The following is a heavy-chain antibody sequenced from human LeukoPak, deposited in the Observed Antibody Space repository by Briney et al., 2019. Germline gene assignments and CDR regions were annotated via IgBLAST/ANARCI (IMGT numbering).Heavy chain of an antibody. J-gene: IGHJ4*02. Sequence: GGSLRLSCVGSGFTFSTYSMNWVRQAPGKGLEWVSYIRSSGSPIYYADSVKGRFTISRDDAKNSLYLQMNSLRDKDTAVYYCTRDPHALDYWGQGTLVTVSS. CDR3: TRDPHALDY. CDR2: IRSSGSPI. V-gene: IGHV3-48*02. CDR1: GFTFSTYS.